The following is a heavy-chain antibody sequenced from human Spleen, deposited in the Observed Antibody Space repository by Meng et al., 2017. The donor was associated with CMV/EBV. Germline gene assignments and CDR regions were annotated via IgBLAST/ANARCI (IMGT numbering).Heavy chain of an antibody. V-gene: IGHV3-30*02. D-gene: IGHD2/OR15-2a*01. CDR3: AKDYEYCYSFNCVYYYYGWDV. Sequence: GESLKISCAASGFTFSNYGMHWVRQAPGKGLEWVAFIRFDGSNRFYADSVKGRFTISRDNSENMVYLQMNSLRAEDTAVYYCAKDYEYCYSFNCVYYYYGWDVWGQGTTVTVSS. CDR2: IRFDGSNR. CDR1: GFTFSNYG. J-gene: IGHJ6*02.